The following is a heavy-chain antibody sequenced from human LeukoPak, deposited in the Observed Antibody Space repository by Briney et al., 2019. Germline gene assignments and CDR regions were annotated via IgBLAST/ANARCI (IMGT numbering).Heavy chain of an antibody. CDR3: ARSDYGFLDY. D-gene: IGHD4-17*01. V-gene: IGHV3-23*01. J-gene: IGHJ4*02. Sequence: EGSLRLSCAASGFTFNNYAMTWVRQAPGKGLEWVSAVSDSGGAAFYADSVKGRFTISRDNSKTTLSLQLSSLRAEDTAVYYCARSDYGFLDYWGQGTPVTVSS. CDR2: VSDSGGAA. CDR1: GFTFNNYA.